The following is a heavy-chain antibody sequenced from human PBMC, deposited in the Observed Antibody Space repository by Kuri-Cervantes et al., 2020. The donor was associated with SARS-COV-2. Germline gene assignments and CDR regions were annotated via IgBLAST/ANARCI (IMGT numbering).Heavy chain of an antibody. J-gene: IGHJ6*02. CDR1: GFTFGSYA. V-gene: IGHV3-30-3*01. CDR3: AKGLGYYYGMDV. CDR2: ISYDGSNK. D-gene: IGHD6-6*01. Sequence: GGSLRLSCAASGFTFGSYAMHWVRQAPGKGLEWVAVISYDGSNKYYADSVKGRFTISRDNSKNTLYLQMNSLRAEDTAVYYCAKGLGYYYGMDVWGQGTTVTVSS.